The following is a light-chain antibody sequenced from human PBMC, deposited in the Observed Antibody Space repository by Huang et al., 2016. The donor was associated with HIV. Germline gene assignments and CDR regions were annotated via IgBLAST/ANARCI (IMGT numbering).Light chain of an antibody. CDR1: QSVSSSY. J-gene: IGKJ2*01. CDR2: GAS. CDR3: QQYVSSPL. Sequence: EIVLTQSPGTLSLSPGEGATLSCRASQSVSSSYLAWYQQRSGQAPRLLIYGASARATGIPDRFSGSGTGTDFTLTISRLEPEDFAVYYCQQYVSSPLFGQGTKLEIK. V-gene: IGKV3-20*01.